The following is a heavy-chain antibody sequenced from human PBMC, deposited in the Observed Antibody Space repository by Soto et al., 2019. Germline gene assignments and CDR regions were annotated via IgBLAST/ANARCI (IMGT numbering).Heavy chain of an antibody. CDR1: GGSISSGGYS. V-gene: IGHV4-30-2*01. J-gene: IGHJ5*02. CDR3: ARDQLEGNWFDP. Sequence: QLQLQESGSGLVRPSQTLSLTCAVSGGSISSGGYSWNWIRQPPGKGLEWIGYIYHSGSTLYNPSRKSRVPTSVDKSKNQFSLKLSSVTAADTAVYYCARDQLEGNWFDPWGQGTLVTVSS. D-gene: IGHD1-1*01. CDR2: IYHSGST.